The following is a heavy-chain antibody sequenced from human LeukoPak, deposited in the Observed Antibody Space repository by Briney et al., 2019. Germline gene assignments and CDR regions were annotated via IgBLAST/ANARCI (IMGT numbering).Heavy chain of an antibody. CDR1: GYTFTSYG. Sequence: ASVKVSCKASGYTFTSYGISWVRQAPGQGLEWMGWISAYNGNTNYAQKLQGRVTMTTDTSTSTAYMELSRLRSDDTAVYYCARVMILSYYYYGMDVWGQGTTVTVSS. J-gene: IGHJ6*02. V-gene: IGHV1-18*01. CDR3: ARVMILSYYYYGMDV. D-gene: IGHD2-15*01. CDR2: ISAYNGNT.